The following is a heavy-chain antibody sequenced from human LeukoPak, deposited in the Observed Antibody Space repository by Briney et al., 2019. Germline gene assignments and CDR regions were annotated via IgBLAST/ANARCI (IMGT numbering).Heavy chain of an antibody. D-gene: IGHD4-17*01. J-gene: IGHJ3*02. Sequence: GASVKVSCKASGYTFTSYGISWVRQAPGQGLEWMGWISAYNGNTNYAQKLQGRVTMTTDTPTSTAYMELRSLRSDDTAVYYCARGSQTVTTGAFDIWGQGTMVTVSS. CDR1: GYTFTSYG. CDR3: ARGSQTVTTGAFDI. V-gene: IGHV1-18*01. CDR2: ISAYNGNT.